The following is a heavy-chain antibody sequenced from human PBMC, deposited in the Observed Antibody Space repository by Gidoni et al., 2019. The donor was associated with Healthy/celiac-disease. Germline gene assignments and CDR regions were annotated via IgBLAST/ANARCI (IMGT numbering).Heavy chain of an antibody. CDR1: GFTFSSYS. D-gene: IGHD1-26*01. CDR2: ISSSSSTI. J-gene: IGHJ4*02. Sequence: EVQLVESGGGLVQPGGSLRLSCPASGFTFSSYSMNWVRQAPGKGLEWVSYISSSSSTIYYADSVKGRFTISRDNAKNSLYLQMNSLRAEDTAVYYCARDLSGSYRDYWGQGTLVTVSS. CDR3: ARDLSGSYRDY. V-gene: IGHV3-48*01.